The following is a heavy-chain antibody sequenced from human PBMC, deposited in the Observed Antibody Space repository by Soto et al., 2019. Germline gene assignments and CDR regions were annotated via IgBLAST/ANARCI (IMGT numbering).Heavy chain of an antibody. V-gene: IGHV3-30-3*01. J-gene: IGHJ4*02. CDR1: GFTFSSYA. CDR3: ARDPPHSSSFGYYFDY. Sequence: PGESLKISCAASGFTFSSYAMHWVRQAPGKGLEWVAVISYDGSNKYYADSVKGRFTISRDNSKNTLYLQMNSLRAEDTAVYYCARDPPHSSSFGYYFDYWGQGTLVTVSS. CDR2: ISYDGSNK. D-gene: IGHD6-6*01.